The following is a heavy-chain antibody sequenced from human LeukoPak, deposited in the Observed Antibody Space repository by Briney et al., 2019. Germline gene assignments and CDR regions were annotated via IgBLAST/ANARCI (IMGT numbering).Heavy chain of an antibody. D-gene: IGHD3-10*01. CDR1: GFSLSTSGMR. V-gene: IGHV2-70*04. Sequence: SGPTLVNPTQTLTLTCTFSGFSLSTSGMRVSWIRQPPGKALEWLARIDWDDDKFYSTSLKTRLTISKDTSKNQVVLTMTNMDPVDAATYYCARSRVRLLWFGEQFDYWGQGTLVTVSS. J-gene: IGHJ4*02. CDR2: IDWDDDK. CDR3: ARSRVRLLWFGEQFDY.